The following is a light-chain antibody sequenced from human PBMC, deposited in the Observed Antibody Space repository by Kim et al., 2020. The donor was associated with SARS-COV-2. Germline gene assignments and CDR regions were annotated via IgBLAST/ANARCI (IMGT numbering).Light chain of an antibody. CDR3: AGWDDSRNGLWV. CDR1: SYNIGRNT. V-gene: IGLV1-44*01. J-gene: IGLJ3*02. Sequence: RVSHTGCRGSYNIGRNTENGTQQLPATAPKLLVFSDNQRPSGAPDRVRGSKSGTADTLAISGPQSEDEAEYDCAGWDDSRNGLWVFGGGTQLTVL. CDR2: SDN.